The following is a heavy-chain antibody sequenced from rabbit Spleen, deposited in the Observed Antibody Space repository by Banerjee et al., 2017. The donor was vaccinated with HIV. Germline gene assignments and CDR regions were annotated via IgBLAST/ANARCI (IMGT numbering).Heavy chain of an antibody. CDR3: ARDTGSSFSSYGMDL. V-gene: IGHV1S40*01. Sequence: QSLEESGGDLVKPGASLTLTCIASGVSFSGNSYICWVRQAPGKGLEWIVCIDSGSSGFTYFASWAKGRFTISKTSSTTVTLQMTSLTAADTATYFCARDTGSSFSSYGMDLWGPGTLVTVS. CDR2: IDSGSSGFT. J-gene: IGHJ6*01. CDR1: GVSFSGNSY. D-gene: IGHD8-1*01.